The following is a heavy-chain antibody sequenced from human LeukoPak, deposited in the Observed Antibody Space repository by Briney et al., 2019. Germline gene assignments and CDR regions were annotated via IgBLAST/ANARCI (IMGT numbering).Heavy chain of an antibody. CDR3: ARDSGSYFQTSQYYFDY. V-gene: IGHV1-69*04. CDR1: GGTFSSYA. CDR2: IIPILGIA. J-gene: IGHJ4*02. D-gene: IGHD1-26*01. Sequence: GASVKVSCKASGGTFSSYAISWVRQAPGQGLEWMGRIIPILGIANYAQKFQGRVTITADKSTSTAYMELSSLRSEDTAVYYCARDSGSYFQTSQYYFDYWGQGTLVTVS.